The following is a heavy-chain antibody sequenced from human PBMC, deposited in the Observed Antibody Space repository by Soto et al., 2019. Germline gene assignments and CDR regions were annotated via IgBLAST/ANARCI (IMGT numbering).Heavy chain of an antibody. CDR3: ARGREDYYYYGMDV. Sequence: KTSETLSLTCTVSGGSISSYYWSWIRQPPGKGLEWIGYIYYSGSTNYNPSLKSRVTISVDTSKNQFSLKLSSVTAADTAVYYCARGREDYYYYGMDVWGQGTTVTVSS. CDR2: IYYSGST. CDR1: GGSISSYY. J-gene: IGHJ6*02. V-gene: IGHV4-59*01. D-gene: IGHD1-26*01.